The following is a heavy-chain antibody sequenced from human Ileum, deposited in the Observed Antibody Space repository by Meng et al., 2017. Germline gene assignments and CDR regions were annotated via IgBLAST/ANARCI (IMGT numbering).Heavy chain of an antibody. Sequence: ASVKVSCKASGYTFSGKFLHWLRQAPGHGLEWMGWINPNTGATKYTQNFQGRVTMTRDTSITTAYMEMSRLRSDDTAVFYCATVGGGYDPGYFDYWGQGTLVTVSS. CDR2: INPNTGAT. CDR3: ATVGGGYDPGYFDY. CDR1: GYTFSGKF. J-gene: IGHJ4*02. D-gene: IGHD5-12*01. V-gene: IGHV1-2*02.